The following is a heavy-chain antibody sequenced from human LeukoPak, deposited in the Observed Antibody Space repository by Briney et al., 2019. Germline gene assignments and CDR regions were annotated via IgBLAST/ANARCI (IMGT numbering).Heavy chain of an antibody. Sequence: SQTLSLTCTVSGGSISSGGYYWSWIRQPPGKGLEWIGYIYHSGSTYYNPSLKSRVTISVDTSKNQFSLKLSSVTAADTAVYFCARDHDYGFDYWGQGTLVTVSS. CDR2: IYHSGST. CDR1: GGSISSGGYY. V-gene: IGHV4-30-2*05. D-gene: IGHD4-17*01. CDR3: ARDHDYGFDY. J-gene: IGHJ4*02.